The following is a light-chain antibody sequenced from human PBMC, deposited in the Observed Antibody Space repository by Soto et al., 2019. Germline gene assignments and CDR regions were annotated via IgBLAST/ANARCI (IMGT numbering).Light chain of an antibody. J-gene: IGKJ2*01. CDR1: QSLLHSNGYNY. Sequence: DIVMTQSPLSLPVTPGEPASISCRSSQSLLHSNGYNYLDWYLQKPGQSPQLLIYLGSNRASGVPDRFRGSGSGTDFTLKIIRVEAEDVGVYYCMQALQTPRTFGQGTKLEIK. V-gene: IGKV2-28*01. CDR3: MQALQTPRT. CDR2: LGS.